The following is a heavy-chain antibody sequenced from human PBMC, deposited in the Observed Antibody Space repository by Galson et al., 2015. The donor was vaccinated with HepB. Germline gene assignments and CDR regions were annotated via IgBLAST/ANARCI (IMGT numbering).Heavy chain of an antibody. CDR2: IKSKAVSETP. D-gene: IGHD1-26*01. CDR1: GFTFSSAW. CDR3: SWDHLDVFDF. V-gene: IGHV3-15*01. Sequence: SLRLSCAASGFTFSSAWMSWVRQAPGKGLEWVGRIKSKAVSETPDYAAPVKGRFTISRDDSKNTLYLQMNSLKTEDTAIYYCSWDHLDVFDFWGQGTMVTVPS. J-gene: IGHJ3*01.